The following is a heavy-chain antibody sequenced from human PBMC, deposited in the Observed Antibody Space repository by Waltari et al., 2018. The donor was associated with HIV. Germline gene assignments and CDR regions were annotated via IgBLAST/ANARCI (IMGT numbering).Heavy chain of an antibody. D-gene: IGHD3-22*01. CDR2: ISDSSSYI. CDR3: ARGRYYYDSSGYYDNLPFDY. J-gene: IGHJ4*02. Sequence: EVQLVESGGGLVKPGGSLRLSCAASGFIFSTYSMNWVRQAPGKGLEVVSSISDSSSYIYYADSLKGRFTISRDNAENSLYLQMNSLRAEDTAVYYCARGRYYYDSSGYYDNLPFDYWGQGTLVTVST. V-gene: IGHV3-21*01. CDR1: GFIFSTYS.